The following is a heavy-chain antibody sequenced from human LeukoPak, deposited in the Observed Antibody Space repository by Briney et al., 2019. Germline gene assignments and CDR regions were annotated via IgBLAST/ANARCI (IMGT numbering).Heavy chain of an antibody. J-gene: IGHJ5*02. CDR2: IIPIFGTA. CDR1: GGTFSSYA. CDR3: ARGDGKYYGSGSKNWFDP. V-gene: IGHV1-69*13. Sequence: ASVKVSCKASGGTFSSYAISWVRQAPGQGLERMGGIIPIFGTANYAQKFQGRDTITADESTSTAYMELSSLRSEDTAVYYCARGDGKYYGSGSKNWFDPWGQGTLVTVSS. D-gene: IGHD3-10*01.